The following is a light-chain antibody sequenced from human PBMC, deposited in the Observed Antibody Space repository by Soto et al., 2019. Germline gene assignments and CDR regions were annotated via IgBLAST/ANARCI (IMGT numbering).Light chain of an antibody. V-gene: IGKV1-39*01. CDR2: GAS. CDR1: QSIRSH. CDR3: QQSFSSPFT. J-gene: IGKJ3*01. Sequence: DIQMTQSPSSLSASVGDRVSITCRASQSIRSHLNWFQHKPGKAPKVLIYGASSLQGGVPSRFSGSGSGTDVTLTIKSLQPEDFATYYCQQSFSSPFTFGPGTKVDVK.